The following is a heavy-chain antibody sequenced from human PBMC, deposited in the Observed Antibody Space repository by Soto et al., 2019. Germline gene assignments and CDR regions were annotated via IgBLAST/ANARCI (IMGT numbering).Heavy chain of an antibody. V-gene: IGHV2-5*02. CDR1: GFSLSTSGAA. J-gene: IGHJ5*02. D-gene: IGHD3-3*01. CDR2: IYWDGDK. Sequence: QINLIESGPTLVKPTQTLTLTCTFSGFSLSTSGAAVGWVRQPPGRALEWLALIYWDGDKRYNASLGNRLTITKATSMNQVVLTLTNVDPADTATYYCAHRATMTIFGLIIDTGIWFDPWGQGTRVIVSS. CDR3: AHRATMTIFGLIIDTGIWFDP.